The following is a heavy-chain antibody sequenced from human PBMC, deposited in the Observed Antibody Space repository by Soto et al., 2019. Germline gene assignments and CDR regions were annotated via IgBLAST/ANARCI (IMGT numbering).Heavy chain of an antibody. Sequence: TLFPTFGVYGGSLRGYYWGWIRQSPGKGLEWIGEINYSGGSNYNTSLKSRVTLSVDTSKNQFSLRLSSVTAADTAGDYCAKSATVGAANVDVWGKGTMV. J-gene: IGHJ3*01. D-gene: IGHD1-26*01. CDR2: INYSGGS. V-gene: IGHV4-34*01. CDR3: AKSATVGAANVDV. CDR1: GGSLRGYY.